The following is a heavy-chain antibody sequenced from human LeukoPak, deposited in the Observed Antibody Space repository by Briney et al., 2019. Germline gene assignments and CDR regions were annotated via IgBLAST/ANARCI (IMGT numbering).Heavy chain of an antibody. J-gene: IGHJ4*02. CDR3: ARDKIGVCTD. Sequence: PGGSLRLSCAASGFTFDDYGMSWVRQAPGKGLEWVSGINWNGGSTGYADSVRGRFTISRDNAKNSLYLQMNSLRAEDTALCHCARDKIGVCTDWGQGTLVTVS. CDR2: INWNGGST. D-gene: IGHD2-8*01. CDR1: GFTFDDYG. V-gene: IGHV3-20*01.